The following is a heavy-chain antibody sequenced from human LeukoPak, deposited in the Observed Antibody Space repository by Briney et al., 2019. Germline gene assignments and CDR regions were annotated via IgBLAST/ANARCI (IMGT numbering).Heavy chain of an antibody. J-gene: IGHJ5*02. Sequence: SETLSLTCIVSGGSINSFYWSWIRQAPGKGLEWIGNIYYSGNTNYNPSLKSRVTISIDTSKNQFSLKLSSVTAANTAVYYCARQSSRARGWLDHWGQGTLVTVSS. D-gene: IGHD6-13*01. CDR3: ARQSSRARGWLDH. CDR1: GGSINSFY. CDR2: IYYSGNT. V-gene: IGHV4-59*08.